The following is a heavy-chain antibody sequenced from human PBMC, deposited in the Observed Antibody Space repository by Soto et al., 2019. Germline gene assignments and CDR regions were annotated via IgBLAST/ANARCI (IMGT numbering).Heavy chain of an antibody. CDR2: IYYSGST. Sequence: SETLSLTCTVSGGSISSYYWSWIRQPPGKGLEWIGYIYYSGSTNYNPSLKSRVTITVDTSKNQFSLKLSSVTAADTAVNYCARASTIFGVVNNWFDPWGQGTLVTVSS. CDR1: GGSISSYY. D-gene: IGHD3-3*01. J-gene: IGHJ5*02. CDR3: ARASTIFGVVNNWFDP. V-gene: IGHV4-59*01.